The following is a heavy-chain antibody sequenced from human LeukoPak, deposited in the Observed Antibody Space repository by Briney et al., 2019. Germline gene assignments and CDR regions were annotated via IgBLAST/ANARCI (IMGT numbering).Heavy chain of an antibody. D-gene: IGHD2-2*01. CDR3: ARGGECCSSTSCYACWFDP. V-gene: IGHV4-34*01. J-gene: IGHJ5*02. CDR1: GGSFSGYY. Sequence: SETLSLTCAVYGGSFSGYYWSWIRHPPGKGLEWIGEINHSGSTNYNPSLKSRVTISVDTSKNQLSLKLSSVTAADTAVYYCARGGECCSSTSCYACWFDPWGQGTLVTVSS. CDR2: INHSGST.